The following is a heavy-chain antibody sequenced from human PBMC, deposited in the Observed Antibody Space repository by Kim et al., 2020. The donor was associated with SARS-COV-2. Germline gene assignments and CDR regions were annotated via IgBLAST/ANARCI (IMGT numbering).Heavy chain of an antibody. D-gene: IGHD2-21*02. CDR3: ASGGDWGNY. CDR2: GSH. J-gene: IGHJ4*02. V-gene: IGHV4-34*01. Sequence: GSHNYNPPLKSRVTISVDTSKNQFSLKLSSVTAADTAVYYCASGGDWGNYWGQGTLVTVSS.